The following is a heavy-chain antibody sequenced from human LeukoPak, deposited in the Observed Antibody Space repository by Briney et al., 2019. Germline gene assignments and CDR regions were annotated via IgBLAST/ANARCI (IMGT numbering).Heavy chain of an antibody. CDR1: GGSISSHF. J-gene: IGHJ5*02. CDR3: ARDRAPVTMIRGAPGGFDP. V-gene: IGHV4-59*11. CDR2: MFYSRST. Sequence: SETLSLTCTVSGGSISSHFWSWIRQPPGKGLEWIGYMFYSRSTNYNPSLKSRVTISVDASKNQFSLKLTSVSAADTAVYYCARDRAPVTMIRGAPGGFDPWAREPWSPSPQ. D-gene: IGHD3-10*01.